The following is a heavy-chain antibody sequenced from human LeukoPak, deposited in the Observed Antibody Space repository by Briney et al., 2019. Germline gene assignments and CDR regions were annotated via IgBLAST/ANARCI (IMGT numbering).Heavy chain of an antibody. CDR2: FTGSGGST. J-gene: IGHJ3*02. CDR1: GFTFSSYA. V-gene: IGHV3-23*01. CDR3: ARDTPTSAFDI. Sequence: GGSLRLSCAASGFTFSSYAMNWVRQAPGKGLEWVSIFTGSGGSTYYADSVKGRFTISRDNSKNTLYLQMNSLRAEDMAVYYCARDTPTSAFDIWGQGTMVTVSS.